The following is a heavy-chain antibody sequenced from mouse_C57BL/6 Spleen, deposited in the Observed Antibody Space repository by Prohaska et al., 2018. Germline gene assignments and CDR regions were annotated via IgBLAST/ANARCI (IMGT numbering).Heavy chain of an antibody. Sequence: TFTSYWMHWVKQRPGQGLEWIGEIDPSDSYTNYNQKFKGKATLTVDKSSSTAYMQLSSLTSEDSAVYYCARRGSYYFDYWGQGTTLTVSS. J-gene: IGHJ2*01. CDR1: TFTSYW. CDR3: ARRGSYYFDY. CDR2: IDPSDSYT. V-gene: IGHV1-69*02.